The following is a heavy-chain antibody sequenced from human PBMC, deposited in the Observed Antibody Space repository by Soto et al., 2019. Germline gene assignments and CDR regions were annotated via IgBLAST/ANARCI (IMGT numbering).Heavy chain of an antibody. V-gene: IGHV1-8*01. J-gene: IGHJ4*02. D-gene: IGHD3-3*01. CDR3: ARGDPDTIFGVAPFDY. Sequence: GASVKVSCKASGYTFTSYDINWVRQATGQGLEWMGWMNPNSGNTGYAQKFQGRVTMTRNTSISTAYMELSSLRSEDTAVYYCARGDPDTIFGVAPFDYWGQGTLVTVSS. CDR1: GYTFTSYD. CDR2: MNPNSGNT.